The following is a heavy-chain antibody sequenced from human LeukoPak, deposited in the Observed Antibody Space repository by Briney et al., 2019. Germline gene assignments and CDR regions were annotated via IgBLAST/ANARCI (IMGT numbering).Heavy chain of an antibody. CDR2: ISGSGGST. Sequence: GGSLRLSCAASGFTFSSYAMSWVRQAPGKGLEWVSAISGSGGSTYYADSVKGRFTISRDNSKNTLYVQMNSLRAEDTAIYYCAKLKDIELGWGIDIWGQGTTVTVS. J-gene: IGHJ6*02. CDR3: AKLKDIELGWGIDI. D-gene: IGHD2-8*01. V-gene: IGHV3-23*01. CDR1: GFTFSSYA.